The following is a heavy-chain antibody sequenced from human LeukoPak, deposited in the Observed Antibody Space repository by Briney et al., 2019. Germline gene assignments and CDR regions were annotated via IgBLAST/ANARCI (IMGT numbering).Heavy chain of an antibody. CDR1: GPTFTNYG. CDR2: INAGGGSA. V-gene: IGHV3-23*01. J-gene: IGHJ4*02. D-gene: IGHD5-12*01. Sequence: PGVSLRLSCAASGPTFTNYGMSWVRQAPGKGLEWVSGINAGGGSAYADSVKGRFTISRDNSKNTLYMQMNSLRAEDTAVYYCAKSYNGYESKPDYWGQGTLVTVSS. CDR3: AKSYNGYESKPDY.